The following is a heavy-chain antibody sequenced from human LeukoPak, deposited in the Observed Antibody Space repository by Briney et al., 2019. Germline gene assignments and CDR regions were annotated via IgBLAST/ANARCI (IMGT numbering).Heavy chain of an antibody. CDR3: ARGRPYCGGDCPRGYFDY. Sequence: SVKVSCKASGGTFSSYAISWVRQAPGQGLEWMGRIIPIFGIANYAQKFQGRVTITADKSTSTAYMELSSLRSEDTAVYYCARGRPYCGGDCPRGYFDYWGQGTLVTVSS. D-gene: IGHD2-21*02. V-gene: IGHV1-69*04. CDR1: GGTFSSYA. J-gene: IGHJ4*02. CDR2: IIPIFGIA.